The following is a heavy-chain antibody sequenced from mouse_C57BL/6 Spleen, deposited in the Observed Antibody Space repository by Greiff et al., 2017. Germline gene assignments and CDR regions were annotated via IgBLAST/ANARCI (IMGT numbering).Heavy chain of an antibody. J-gene: IGHJ2*01. Sequence: EVKLMESGPGLVKPSQSLSLTCSVTGYSITSGYYWNWIRQFPGNKLEWMGYISYDGSNNYNPSLKNRISITRDTSTNQFFLKLNSVTTEDTATYYCAREGTMVTYFDYWGQGTTLTVSS. D-gene: IGHD2-2*01. CDR3: AREGTMVTYFDY. V-gene: IGHV3-6*01. CDR1: GYSITSGYY. CDR2: ISYDGSN.